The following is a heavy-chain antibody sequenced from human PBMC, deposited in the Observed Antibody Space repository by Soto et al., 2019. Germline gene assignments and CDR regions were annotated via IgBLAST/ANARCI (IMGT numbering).Heavy chain of an antibody. CDR1: GFTFNNYA. Sequence: EVQLLESGGGLVQPGGSLRLSCAASGFTFNNYAMTWVRQAPGKRLEWVSAISGGGDTTSYADSVKGRFTVSRDGSKNTLYLQMGSLRAEDTALYYCAKGRGGSGSLTPRVDFWGQGTLVTVSS. J-gene: IGHJ4*02. V-gene: IGHV3-23*01. CDR2: ISGGGDTT. CDR3: AKGRGGSGSLTPRVDF. D-gene: IGHD3-10*01.